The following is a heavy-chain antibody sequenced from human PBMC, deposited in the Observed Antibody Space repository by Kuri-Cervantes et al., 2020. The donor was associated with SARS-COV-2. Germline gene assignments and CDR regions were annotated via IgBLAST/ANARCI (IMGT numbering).Heavy chain of an antibody. CDR1: GGSFIGYY. Sequence: SETLSLTCAVYGGSFIGYYWSWIRQPPGKGLEWIGEINHSVSTNYNPYLKSRVTISVDTSRNQFSLKLGSVTAADKAVYYVSREGQDPGALLRWFDPWGQGTLVTVSS. J-gene: IGHJ5*02. D-gene: IGHD3-10*01. V-gene: IGHV4-34*01. CDR2: INHSVST. CDR3: SREGQDPGALLRWFDP.